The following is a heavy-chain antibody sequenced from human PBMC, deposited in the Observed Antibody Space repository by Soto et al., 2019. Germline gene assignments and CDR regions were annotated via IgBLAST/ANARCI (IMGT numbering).Heavy chain of an antibody. CDR1: GFSLSTSGVG. CDR2: IYWNDDK. CDR3: AHVSITVAGTGHWFDP. J-gene: IGHJ5*02. D-gene: IGHD6-19*01. Sequence: QITLKESGPTLVKPTQTLTLTCTFSGFSLSTSGVGVGWIRQPPGTALEWLALIYWNDDKRYSPSLKSRLTIPKDTSKNQVVLTMTNMDPVDTATYYCAHVSITVAGTGHWFDPWGQGTLVTVSS. V-gene: IGHV2-5*01.